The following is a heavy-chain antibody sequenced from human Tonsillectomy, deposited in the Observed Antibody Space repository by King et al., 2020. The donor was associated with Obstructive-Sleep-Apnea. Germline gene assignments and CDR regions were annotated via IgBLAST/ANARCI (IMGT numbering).Heavy chain of an antibody. J-gene: IGHJ2*01. Sequence: VQLVESGGGVVQPGRSLRLSCAASGFTFSSYGMHWVRQAPGKGLEWVAVIWYDGSNKYYSDSVKGRFTISRDNSKNTLYLQMNSLRAEDTAVYYCAKDTVSVDWYFDLWGRGTLVTVSS. D-gene: IGHD4-11*01. CDR3: AKDTVSVDWYFDL. CDR2: IWYDGSNK. CDR1: GFTFSSYG. V-gene: IGHV3-33*06.